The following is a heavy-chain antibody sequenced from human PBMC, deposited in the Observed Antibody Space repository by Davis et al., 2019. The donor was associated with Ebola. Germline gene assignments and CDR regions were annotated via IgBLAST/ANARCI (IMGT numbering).Heavy chain of an antibody. CDR3: ARRDSSGYYSYFDH. Sequence: MPSETLSLTCTVSGGSVSSGSYYWSWIRQPPGKGLEWIGYIYYSGSTNYNPSLKSRVTISVDTSKNQFSLKLSSVTAADTAVYYCARRDSSGYYSYFDHWGQGTLVTVSS. V-gene: IGHV4-61*01. CDR1: GGSVSSGSYY. J-gene: IGHJ4*02. D-gene: IGHD3-22*01. CDR2: IYYSGST.